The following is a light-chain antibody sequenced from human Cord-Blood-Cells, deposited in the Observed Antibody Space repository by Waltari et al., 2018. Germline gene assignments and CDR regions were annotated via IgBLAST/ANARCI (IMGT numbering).Light chain of an antibody. CDR1: SSDVGGYNY. CDR2: DVS. CDR3: CSYAGSYTYVV. Sequence: QSALTQPRSVSGSPGQSVTISCTGTSSDVGGYNYVSWYQPHPGKAPKLMIYDVSKRTAGRPDRFSGSKYGNTASLTIAGLQAEDEADYSCCSYAGSYTYVVFGGGTKLTVL. J-gene: IGLJ2*01. V-gene: IGLV2-11*01.